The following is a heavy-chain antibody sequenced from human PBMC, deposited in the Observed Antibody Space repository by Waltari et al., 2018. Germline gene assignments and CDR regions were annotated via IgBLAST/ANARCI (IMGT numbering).Heavy chain of an antibody. CDR1: GFTFSSYA. Sequence: EVQLLESGGGLVQPGGSLRLSCAASGFTFSSYAMSWVRQAPGKGLGWVSAISGSGGSTYYADSVKGRFTISRDNSKNTLYLRMNSLRAEDTAVYYCAKITAAGTNPFDYWGQGTLVTVSS. CDR2: ISGSGGST. V-gene: IGHV3-23*01. J-gene: IGHJ4*02. CDR3: AKITAAGTNPFDY. D-gene: IGHD6-13*01.